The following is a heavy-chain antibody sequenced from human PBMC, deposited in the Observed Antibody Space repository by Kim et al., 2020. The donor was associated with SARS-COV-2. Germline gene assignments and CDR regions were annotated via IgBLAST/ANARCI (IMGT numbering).Heavy chain of an antibody. V-gene: IGHV1-24*01. D-gene: IGHD3-10*01. CDR3: ATHYGSGSYSSLLGY. CDR1: GYTLTELS. CDR2: FDPEDGET. J-gene: IGHJ4*02. Sequence: ASVKVSCKVSGYTLTELSMHWVRQAPGKGLEWMGGFDPEDGETIYAQKFQGRVTMTEDTSTDTAYMELSSLRSEDTAVYYCATHYGSGSYSSLLGYWGQGTLVTVSS.